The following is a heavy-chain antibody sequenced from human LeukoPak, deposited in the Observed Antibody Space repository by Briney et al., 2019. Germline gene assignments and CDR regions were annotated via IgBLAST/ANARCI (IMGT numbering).Heavy chain of an antibody. CDR1: GFTFGDYT. V-gene: IGHV3-11*04. D-gene: IGHD5-18*01. Sequence: PGGSLRLSCTASGFTFGDYTMSWVRQALGKGLECLSYITGSGTDINYADSVRGRFTISRDNAKNLLYLQMNDLRVEDTAVYYCARTARHLDYWGQGTLVTVSS. CDR2: ITGSGTDI. J-gene: IGHJ4*02. CDR3: ARTARHLDY.